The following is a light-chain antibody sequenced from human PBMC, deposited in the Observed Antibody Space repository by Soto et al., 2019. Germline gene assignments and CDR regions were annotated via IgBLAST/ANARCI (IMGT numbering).Light chain of an antibody. J-gene: IGKJ1*01. CDR1: QSVSSN. Sequence: EIVLTQSPATLSVSPGERATLSCRASQSVSSNLAWYRHKPGQAPRLLIYGASTRATGIPARFSGSGSGTEFTLTISSLQSEDFAVYYCLQYNNAPQTFGQGTKVDIK. V-gene: IGKV3-15*01. CDR2: GAS. CDR3: LQYNNAPQT.